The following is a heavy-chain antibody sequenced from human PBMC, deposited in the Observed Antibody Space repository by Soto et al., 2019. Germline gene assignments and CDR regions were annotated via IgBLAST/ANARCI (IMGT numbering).Heavy chain of an antibody. CDR2: IWYDGSNK. CDR1: GFTFSSYG. Sequence: QVQLVESGGGVVQPGRSLRLSCAASGFTFSSYGMHWVRQAPGKGLEWVAVIWYDGSNKYYADSVKGRFTISRDNSKNTLYLQMNSLRAEDTAVYYCARHGSYGLGDYWGQGTLVTVSS. CDR3: ARHGSYGLGDY. D-gene: IGHD3-10*01. J-gene: IGHJ4*02. V-gene: IGHV3-33*01.